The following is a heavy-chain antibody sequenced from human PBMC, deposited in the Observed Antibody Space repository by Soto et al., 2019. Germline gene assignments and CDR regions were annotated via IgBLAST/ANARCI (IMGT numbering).Heavy chain of an antibody. CDR2: ISGSGGST. J-gene: IGHJ4*02. CDR3: AKDVNYYDSSGYYPTFDY. CDR1: GFTFSSYA. Sequence: PGGSLRLSCAASGFTFSSYAMSWVRQAPGKGLEWVSAISGSGGSTYYADSVRGRFTISRDNSKNTLYLQMNSLRAEDTAVYYCAKDVNYYDSSGYYPTFDYWGQGTLVTVSS. V-gene: IGHV3-23*01. D-gene: IGHD3-22*01.